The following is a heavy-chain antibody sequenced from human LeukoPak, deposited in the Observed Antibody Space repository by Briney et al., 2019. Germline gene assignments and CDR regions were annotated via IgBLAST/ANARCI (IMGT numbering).Heavy chain of an antibody. CDR1: GDSISGFY. Sequence: PSETLSLSCTVSGDSISGFYGSWIRQPPGKGLEWIGSVYYSGSTHYNPSLKSRVTISVDTSRNQFSLRLSSVTAADTAVYYCARNSTVTSPSTGYFDCWGQATMATVSS. CDR2: VYYSGST. V-gene: IGHV4-59*12. CDR3: ARNSTVTSPSTGYFDC. J-gene: IGHJ4*02. D-gene: IGHD4-17*01.